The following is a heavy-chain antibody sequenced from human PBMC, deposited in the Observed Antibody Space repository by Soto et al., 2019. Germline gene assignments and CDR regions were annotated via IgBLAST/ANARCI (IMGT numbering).Heavy chain of an antibody. CDR2: ISGSGGST. J-gene: IGHJ4*02. CDR3: AKEGTYYYDSSGYPVDY. CDR1: GFTFSSYA. Sequence: GGSLRLSCAASGFTFSSYAMSWVRQAPGKGLEWVSAISGSGGSTYYADSVKGRFTISRDNSKNTLYLQMNSLRAEDTAVYYCAKEGTYYYDSSGYPVDYWGQGTLVTVSS. D-gene: IGHD3-22*01. V-gene: IGHV3-23*01.